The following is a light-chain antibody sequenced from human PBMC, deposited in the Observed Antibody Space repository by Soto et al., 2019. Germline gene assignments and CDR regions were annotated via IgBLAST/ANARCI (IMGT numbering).Light chain of an antibody. CDR2: DTS. CDR3: QQYNTWRSIT. CDR1: QSVSNK. V-gene: IGKV3-15*01. J-gene: IGKJ5*01. Sequence: EIVMTQSPATLSVSPGERATLSCRASQSVSNKLAWYQHKPGQAPRVLIYDTSTRAAGSPARFSGSGSGTDFTLPISSLQSEDFAVYYCQQYNTWRSITFGQGTRLE.